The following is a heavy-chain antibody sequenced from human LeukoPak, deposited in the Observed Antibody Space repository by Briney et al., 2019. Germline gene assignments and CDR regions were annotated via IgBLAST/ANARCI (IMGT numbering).Heavy chain of an antibody. CDR3: ARLSNYYDSSGIDY. Sequence: GGSLRLSCAASGFTVSSNYMSWVRQAPGKGLEWVSVIYSGGSTYYADSVKGRFTISRDNSKNTLYLQMNSLRAEDTAMYYCARLSNYYDSSGIDYWGQGTLVTVSS. J-gene: IGHJ4*02. D-gene: IGHD3-22*01. V-gene: IGHV3-53*01. CDR2: IYSGGST. CDR1: GFTVSSNY.